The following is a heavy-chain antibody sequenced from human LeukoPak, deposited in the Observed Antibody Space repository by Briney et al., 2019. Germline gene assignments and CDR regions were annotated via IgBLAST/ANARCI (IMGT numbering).Heavy chain of an antibody. Sequence: GASVKVSCTASGYTFTSYGISWVRQAPGQGLEWMGWISAYNGNTNYAQKLQGRVTMTIDTSTSTAYMELRSLRSDDTAVYYCARQAKYYDILTGYQDYWGQGTLVTVSS. CDR1: GYTFTSYG. CDR2: ISAYNGNT. J-gene: IGHJ4*02. D-gene: IGHD3-9*01. V-gene: IGHV1-18*01. CDR3: ARQAKYYDILTGYQDY.